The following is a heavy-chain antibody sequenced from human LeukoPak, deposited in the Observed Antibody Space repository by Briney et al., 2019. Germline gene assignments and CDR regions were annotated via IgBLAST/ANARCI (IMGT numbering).Heavy chain of an antibody. J-gene: IGHJ4*02. D-gene: IGHD6-13*01. CDR2: ISSNGGST. V-gene: IGHV3-64*04. CDR1: GFSFSYYA. Sequence: GGSLRLSCSASGFSFSYYAMHWVRQAPGKGLEYVSAISSNGGSTYYADSVKGRFTISRDNSKNTLFLQMNSLRAEDTAVYYCARGGYSSSWYHFDYWGQGTLVTVSS. CDR3: ARGGYSSSWYHFDY.